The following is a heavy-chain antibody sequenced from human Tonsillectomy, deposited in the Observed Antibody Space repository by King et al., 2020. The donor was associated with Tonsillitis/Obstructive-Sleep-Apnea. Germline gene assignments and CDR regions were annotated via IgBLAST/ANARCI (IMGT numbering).Heavy chain of an antibody. V-gene: IGHV4-31*03. D-gene: IGHD4-17*01. CDR3: ARARLDYGDYDPYYFDY. J-gene: IGHJ4*02. Sequence: VQLQESGPGLVKPSQTLSLTCTVSGGSISSGFYYWSWIRQHPGKGLEWIGYIYYSGSTYYNPSLKSRVTISVDTSKNQFSLKLSSVTAADTAVYYCARARLDYGDYDPYYFDYWGQGTLVTVSS. CDR2: IYYSGST. CDR1: GGSISSGFYY.